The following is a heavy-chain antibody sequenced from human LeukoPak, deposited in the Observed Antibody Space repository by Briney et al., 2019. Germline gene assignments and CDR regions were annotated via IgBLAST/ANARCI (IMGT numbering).Heavy chain of an antibody. CDR2: INHSGST. D-gene: IGHD6-19*01. CDR1: GGSFSIYY. CDR3: ARRPRSYNSGWHIKYYFDY. J-gene: IGHJ4*02. Sequence: SETLSLTCAVYGGSFSIYYWSWIRQPPGKGLEWIGEINHSGSTNYNPSLKSRVTISVDTSKNRFSLKLSSVTAADTAVYYCARRPRSYNSGWHIKYYFDYWGQGTLVTVSS. V-gene: IGHV4-34*01.